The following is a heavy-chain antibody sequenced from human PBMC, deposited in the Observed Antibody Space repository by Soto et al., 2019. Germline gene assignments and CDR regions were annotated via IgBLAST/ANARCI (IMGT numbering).Heavy chain of an antibody. Sequence: QITLKESGPTLGKPTQTLTLTCTFSGFSLSTHGVGVGWVRQPAGTALEWLALIFWDADKRYSASLNSRLTITKDTSKNQVVLTMTTMDPVDTATYYWAHAMLYCTGGSCSTWFDSWGQGTLVTVSS. CDR2: IFWDADK. D-gene: IGHD2-15*01. V-gene: IGHV2-5*02. CDR1: GFSLSTHGVG. J-gene: IGHJ5*01. CDR3: AHAMLYCTGGSCSTWFDS.